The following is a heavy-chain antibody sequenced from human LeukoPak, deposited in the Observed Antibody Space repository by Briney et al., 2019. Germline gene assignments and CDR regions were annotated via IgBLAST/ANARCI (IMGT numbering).Heavy chain of an antibody. CDR1: GFTFSSYA. J-gene: IGHJ4*02. V-gene: IGHV3-30*14. Sequence: PGGSLRLSCAASGFTFSSYAMHWVRQAPGKGLEWVAVISYDGSNKYYADSVKGRFTISRDNSKNTLYLQMNSLRAEDTAVYYCARVSPAGDYCLDYWGQGTLVTVSS. CDR3: ARVSPAGDYCLDY. D-gene: IGHD4-17*01. CDR2: ISYDGSNK.